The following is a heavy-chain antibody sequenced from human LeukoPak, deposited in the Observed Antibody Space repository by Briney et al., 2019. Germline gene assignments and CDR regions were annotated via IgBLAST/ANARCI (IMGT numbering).Heavy chain of an antibody. CDR1: GYTFTSYD. CDR2: MNPNSGNT. D-gene: IGHD3-22*01. V-gene: IGHV1-8*01. Sequence: ASVKVSCKASGYTFTSYDINWVRQAPGQGLEWMGWMNPNSGNTGYAQKFQGRVTMTRNTSISTAYMELSSLRSEDTAVYYCARMDYYDSSGYYANFDYWGQGTLVTVSS. J-gene: IGHJ4*02. CDR3: ARMDYYDSSGYYANFDY.